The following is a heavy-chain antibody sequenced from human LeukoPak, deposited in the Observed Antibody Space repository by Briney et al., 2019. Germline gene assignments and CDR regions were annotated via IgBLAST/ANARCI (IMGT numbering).Heavy chain of an antibody. J-gene: IGHJ6*02. CDR2: ISAYNGNT. CDR1: GYTFTSYG. CDR3: ARDLGGWYPSAIYYYYYYGMDV. V-gene: IGHV1-18*01. D-gene: IGHD6-19*01. Sequence: ASVKVSCKASGYTFTSYGISWVRQAPGQGLEWMGWISAYNGNTNYAQKLQGRVTMTTDTSTSTAYIELRSLRSDDTAVYYCARDLGGWYPSAIYYYYYYGMDVWGQGTTVTVSS.